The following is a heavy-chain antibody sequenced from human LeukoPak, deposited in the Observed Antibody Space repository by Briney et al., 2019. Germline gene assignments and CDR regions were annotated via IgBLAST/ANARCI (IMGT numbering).Heavy chain of an antibody. D-gene: IGHD2-2*01. Sequence: ASVKVSCKTSGYTFTDYYMHWVRQAPGQGLEWMGWINPNSGGTNYAQKFQGRVTMTRDTSISTAYMELSSLRSDDTAVYYCARGYCSSTSCYLFPYYYMDVWGKGTTVTISS. CDR1: GYTFTDYY. J-gene: IGHJ6*03. CDR3: ARGYCSSTSCYLFPYYYMDV. V-gene: IGHV1-2*02. CDR2: INPNSGGT.